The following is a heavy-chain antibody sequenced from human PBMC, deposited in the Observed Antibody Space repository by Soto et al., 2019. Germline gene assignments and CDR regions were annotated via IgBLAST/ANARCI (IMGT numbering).Heavy chain of an antibody. CDR1: GFTFSSYA. J-gene: IGHJ4*02. D-gene: IGHD1-26*01. CDR2: ISYDGSNK. Sequence: GGSLRLSCAASGFTFSSYAMHWVRQAPGKGLEWVAVISYDGSNKYYADSVKGRFTISRDNSKNTLYLQMNSLRAEDTAVYYCATSWAGVGATSIDYWGQGTLVTVSS. V-gene: IGHV3-30-3*01. CDR3: ATSWAGVGATSIDY.